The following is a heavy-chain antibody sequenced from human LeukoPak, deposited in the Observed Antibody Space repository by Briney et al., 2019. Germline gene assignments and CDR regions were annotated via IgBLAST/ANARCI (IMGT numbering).Heavy chain of an antibody. D-gene: IGHD1-1*01. CDR2: ISGSGVST. CDR1: GFTFSSYA. J-gene: IGHJ4*02. Sequence: GGSLRLSCAASGFTFSSYAMSWVRQAPGKGLEWVSAISGSGVSTYYADSVKGRFTISRDNSKNTLYLQMNSLRAEDTAVYYCAEDRQLGISPYYFDYWGQGTLVTVSS. CDR3: AEDRQLGISPYYFDY. V-gene: IGHV3-23*01.